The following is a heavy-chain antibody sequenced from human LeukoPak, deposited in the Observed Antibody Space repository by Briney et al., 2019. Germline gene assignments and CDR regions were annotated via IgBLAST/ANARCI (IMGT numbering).Heavy chain of an antibody. CDR2: IYYSGST. CDR3: ARSYYDILTGYSL. CDR1: GGSISSYY. D-gene: IGHD3-9*01. Sequence: SSETLSLTCTVSGGSISSYYWSWLRHPPGKGLEWIGYIYYSGSTNYNPSLKSRVTISVDTSKNQFSLKLSSVTAADTAVYYCARSYYDILTGYSLWGQGTLVTVSS. J-gene: IGHJ4*02. V-gene: IGHV4-59*01.